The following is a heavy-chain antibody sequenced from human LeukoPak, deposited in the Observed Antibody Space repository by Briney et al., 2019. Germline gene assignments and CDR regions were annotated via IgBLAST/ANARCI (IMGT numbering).Heavy chain of an antibody. CDR3: ARVSSGDFDGFDI. J-gene: IGHJ3*02. CDR1: GYSISTGYY. V-gene: IGHV4-38-2*02. Sequence: SETLSLTCTVSGYSISTGYYWAWIRQPPGKGLEWIRSIYHTGTTYYNPSLKSRVIIPVDTSKNQFSLKLSSVTAADTAVYFCARVSSGDFDGFDIWGQGTMVTVSS. D-gene: IGHD2-21*01. CDR2: IYHTGTT.